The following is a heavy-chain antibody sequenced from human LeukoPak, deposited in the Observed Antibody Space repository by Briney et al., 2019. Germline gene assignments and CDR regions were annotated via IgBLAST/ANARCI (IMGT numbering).Heavy chain of an antibody. D-gene: IGHD3-10*01. CDR3: ARGYNYYYGSGSYSDY. V-gene: IGHV3-66*01. Sequence: GGSLRLSCAASGFTVSSNYMSWVRQAPGKGLEWVSVIYSGGSTYYADSVKGRFTISRDNSKNTLYLQMNSLRAEDTAVYYCARGYNYYYGSGSYSDYWGQGTLVTVSS. CDR1: GFTVSSNY. J-gene: IGHJ4*02. CDR2: IYSGGST.